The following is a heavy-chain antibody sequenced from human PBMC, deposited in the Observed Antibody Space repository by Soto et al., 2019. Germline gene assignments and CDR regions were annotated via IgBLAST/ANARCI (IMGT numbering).Heavy chain of an antibody. D-gene: IGHD3-10*01. CDR3: ARDQRGSGAYGMDV. Sequence: GGSLRLSCAASGFTFSSYSMNWVRQAPGKGLEWVSSISSSSSYIYYADSVKGRFTISRDNAKNSLYLQMNSLRAEDTAVYYCARDQRGSGAYGMDVWGQGTTVTVSS. CDR1: GFTFSSYS. J-gene: IGHJ6*02. CDR2: ISSSSSYI. V-gene: IGHV3-21*01.